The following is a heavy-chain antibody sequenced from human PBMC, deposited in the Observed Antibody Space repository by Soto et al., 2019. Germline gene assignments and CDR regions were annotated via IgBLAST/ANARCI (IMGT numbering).Heavy chain of an antibody. Sequence: GASVKVSCKASGYTFTSYAMHWVRQAPGQRLEWMGWINAGNGNTKYSQKFQGRVTITRDTSASTAYMELSSLRSEDTAVYYCARASRDFWSGYSWGGDIGPYYYYYMDVWGKGTTVTVSS. CDR2: INAGNGNT. CDR1: GYTFTSYA. CDR3: ARASRDFWSGYSWGGDIGPYYYYYMDV. V-gene: IGHV1-3*01. J-gene: IGHJ6*03. D-gene: IGHD3-3*01.